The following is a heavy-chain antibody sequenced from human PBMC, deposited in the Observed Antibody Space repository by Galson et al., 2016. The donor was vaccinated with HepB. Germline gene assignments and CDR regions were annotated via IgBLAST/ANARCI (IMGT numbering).Heavy chain of an antibody. CDR3: ASGPSSGYYYIPNFLDL. V-gene: IGHV1-18*01. Sequence: SVKVSCKASGYTFTGHGISWMRQAPGQGLEWLGWISGFNGNTNYAQSVQGRVTLTTDTSTSTAYMELRSLRSDDTAVYFCASGPSSGYYYIPNFLDLLGQGTLVTVSS. CDR2: ISGFNGNT. J-gene: IGHJ4*02. CDR1: GYTFTGHG. D-gene: IGHD3-22*01.